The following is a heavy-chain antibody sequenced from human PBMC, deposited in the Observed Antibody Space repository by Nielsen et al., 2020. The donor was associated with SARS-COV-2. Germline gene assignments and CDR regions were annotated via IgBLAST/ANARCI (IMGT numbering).Heavy chain of an antibody. V-gene: IGHV4-34*01. Sequence: SETLSLTCAAYGGPFSGYYWSWIRQPPGKGLEWIGEINHSGSTNYNPSLKSRVTISVDTSKNQFSLKLSSVTAADTAVYYCARAAFLHNGVRGVIGAFDIWGQGTMVTVSS. D-gene: IGHD3-10*01. J-gene: IGHJ3*02. CDR1: GGPFSGYY. CDR2: INHSGST. CDR3: ARAAFLHNGVRGVIGAFDI.